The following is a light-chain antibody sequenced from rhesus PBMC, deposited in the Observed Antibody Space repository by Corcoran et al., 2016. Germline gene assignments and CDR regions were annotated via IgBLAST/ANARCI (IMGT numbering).Light chain of an antibody. CDR1: ENIYKS. CDR2: KAS. CDR3: QHTYGTPYS. J-gene: IGKJ2*01. Sequence: DIQMTQSPSSLSASVGDRVTITCRASENIYKSLNLYQHKPGKAPKLLIYKASILQSGVPSRFSGSGSGTDYSFTISSLQSADVATYYCQHTYGTPYSFGQGTKVEIK. V-gene: IGKV1-74*01.